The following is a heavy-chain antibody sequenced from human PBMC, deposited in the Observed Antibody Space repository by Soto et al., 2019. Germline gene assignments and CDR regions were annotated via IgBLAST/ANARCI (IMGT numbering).Heavy chain of an antibody. CDR1: GFVFRSHA. V-gene: IGHV3-30-3*01. J-gene: IGHJ4*02. CDR3: AKVRSTTIFDVVSLFDY. Sequence: GGSLRLSCVASGFVFRSHAMHWVRQAPGKGLEWVAVMSNDGSKEYSADSVKGRFTISRGNSKDILYLQMNSLRAEDTAVYYCAKVRSTTIFDVVSLFDYWGQGTLVTV. CDR2: MSNDGSKE. D-gene: IGHD3-3*01.